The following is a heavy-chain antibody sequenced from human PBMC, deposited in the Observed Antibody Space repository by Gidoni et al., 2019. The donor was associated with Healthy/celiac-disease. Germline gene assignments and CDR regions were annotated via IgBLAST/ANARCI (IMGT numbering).Heavy chain of an antibody. V-gene: IGHV1-69*02. CDR3: ARARSYYDSSGYKWGAFDI. CDR2: IIPILGIA. J-gene: IGHJ3*02. CDR1: GGTFSSYT. Sequence: QVQLVQSGAEVKKPGSSVKVSCKASGGTFSSYTISWVRQAPGQGLEWMGRIIPILGIANYAQKFQGRVTITADKATSTAYMELSSLRSEDTAVYYCARARSYYDSSGYKWGAFDIWGQGTMVTVSS. D-gene: IGHD3-22*01.